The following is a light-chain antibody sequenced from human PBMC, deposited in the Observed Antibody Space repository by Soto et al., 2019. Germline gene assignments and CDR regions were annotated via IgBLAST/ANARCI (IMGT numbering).Light chain of an antibody. J-gene: IGLJ3*02. CDR3: VLYVGSGIWV. V-gene: IGLV8-61*01. Sequence: QTVVTQEPSFSVSPGRTVTLTCGLNSGSVSTTYYPSWYQQTPGQAPRTLIYSTDTRPSGVPDRFSGSILGNRAALTITGAQADDESDYYCVLYVGSGIWVFGGGTKLIVL. CDR2: STD. CDR1: SGSVSTTYY.